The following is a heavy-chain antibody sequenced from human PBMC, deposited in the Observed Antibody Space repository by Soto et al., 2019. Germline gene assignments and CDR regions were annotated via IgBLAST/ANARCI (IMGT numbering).Heavy chain of an antibody. CDR3: VLQPYFYGSGSHYYFDY. CDR2: INGRGNST. V-gene: IGHV3-23*01. CDR1: GFTFSTYA. Sequence: EVQLLESGGGLVQPGGSLRLSCAASGFTFSTYAMSWVRQAPGKGLEWVSSINGRGNSTYYADSVKGRFTTSRDNSKNTLYLQINSLRAEDTAVYYCVLQPYFYGSGSHYYFDYWGRGTLVTVSS. D-gene: IGHD3-10*01. J-gene: IGHJ4*02.